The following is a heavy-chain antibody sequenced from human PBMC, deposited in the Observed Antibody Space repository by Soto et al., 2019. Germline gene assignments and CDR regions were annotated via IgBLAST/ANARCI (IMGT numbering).Heavy chain of an antibody. CDR3: AGKDTIFGVVTWFDP. J-gene: IGHJ5*02. CDR2: IIPIFGTA. D-gene: IGHD3-3*01. Sequence: QVQLVQSGAEVKKPGSSVKVSCKASGGTFSSYAISWVRQAPGQGLEWMGGIIPIFGTANYAQKFQGRVTITADESTSTAYMELSSLRTEDTAVYYCAGKDTIFGVVTWFDPWGQGTLGNVSS. V-gene: IGHV1-69*01. CDR1: GGTFSSYA.